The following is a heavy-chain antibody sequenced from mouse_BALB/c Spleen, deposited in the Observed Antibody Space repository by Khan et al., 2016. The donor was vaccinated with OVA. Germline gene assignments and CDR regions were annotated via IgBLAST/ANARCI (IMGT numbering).Heavy chain of an antibody. CDR1: GYTFSDYL. V-gene: IGHV1-81*01. CDR2: IYPGSGYT. Sequence: VQLQESGPELVKPGAAVNMSCKASGYTFSDYLISWVKQRTGQGLEWIGEIYPGSGYTYYNEKFKGKATLTSDKSSNTAYIQLSSLTSEDSAFYFCARAGYGGFAYWGQGTLVTVSA. J-gene: IGHJ3*01. D-gene: IGHD3-2*02. CDR3: ARAGYGGFAY.